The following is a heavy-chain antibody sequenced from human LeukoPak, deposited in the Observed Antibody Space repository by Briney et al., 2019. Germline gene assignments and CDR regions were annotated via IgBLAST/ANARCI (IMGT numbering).Heavy chain of an antibody. J-gene: IGHJ4*02. CDR2: ISGVGNT. CDR3: SGHGSSSY. D-gene: IGHD6-13*01. CDR1: GFTFSSYA. Sequence: PGGSLRLSCAASGFTFSSYAMSWVRQAPGKRLEWVSDISGVGNTYYAESVKGRFTISRDNSKNTLYLQMNSLRAEDTALYYASGHGSSSYWGQGTLVAVSS. V-gene: IGHV3-23*01.